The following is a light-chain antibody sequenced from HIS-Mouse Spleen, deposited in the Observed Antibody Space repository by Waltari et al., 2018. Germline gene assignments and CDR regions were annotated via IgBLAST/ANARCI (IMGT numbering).Light chain of an antibody. Sequence: DIQMTQSPSSLSASVGDRVTITCQASQDISNYLNWYQQKPGKAPKLLIYDASKLETRVPSRFSGSGSGTDFTFTISSLQPEDIATYYCQQYDNLPLYTFGQATKLEIK. V-gene: IGKV1-33*01. J-gene: IGKJ2*01. CDR2: DAS. CDR3: QQYDNLPLYT. CDR1: QDISNY.